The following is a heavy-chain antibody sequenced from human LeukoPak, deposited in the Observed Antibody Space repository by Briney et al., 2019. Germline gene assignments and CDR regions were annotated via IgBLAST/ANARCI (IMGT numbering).Heavy chain of an antibody. Sequence: GGSLRLSCAASGFTFSSYTMNWVRQAPGKGLEWVSSISSSSIYINYADSVKGRFTISRDNAKNSLYLQMNSLRAEDTAVYYCARDRSPGNFDYWGQGTLVTVSS. J-gene: IGHJ4*02. V-gene: IGHV3-21*01. CDR2: ISSSSIYI. CDR3: ARDRSPGNFDY. CDR1: GFTFSSYT. D-gene: IGHD3-10*01.